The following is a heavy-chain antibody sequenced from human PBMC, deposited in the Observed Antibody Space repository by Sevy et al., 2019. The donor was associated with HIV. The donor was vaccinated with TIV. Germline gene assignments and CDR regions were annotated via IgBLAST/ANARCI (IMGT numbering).Heavy chain of an antibody. CDR1: GFSVSSSY. V-gene: IGHV3-53*01. J-gene: IGHJ2*01. D-gene: IGHD2-8*01. Sequence: GGSLRLSCAASGFSVSSSYVTWVRQAPGKGLEWVSVISTDGSTYYADSVKGRFTISRDSSKNTLSLQMNSLGGEDTAVYYCARASLVSLILIFRIGWHFDLWGRGTLVTVSS. CDR2: ISTDGST. CDR3: ARASLVSLILIFRIGWHFDL.